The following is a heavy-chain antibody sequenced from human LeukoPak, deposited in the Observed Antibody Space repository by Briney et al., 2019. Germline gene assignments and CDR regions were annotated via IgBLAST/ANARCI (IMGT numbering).Heavy chain of an antibody. D-gene: IGHD5-24*01. Sequence: SETLSLTCPVYGGSFSGYYWSWIRQPPGKGLEWIGEINHSGSTNYNPSLKSRVTISVDTSKNQFSLKLSSVTAADTAVYYCATLEMATIGGGFDCWGQGTLVTVSS. J-gene: IGHJ4*02. V-gene: IGHV4-34*01. CDR2: INHSGST. CDR3: ATLEMATIGGGFDC. CDR1: GGSFSGYY.